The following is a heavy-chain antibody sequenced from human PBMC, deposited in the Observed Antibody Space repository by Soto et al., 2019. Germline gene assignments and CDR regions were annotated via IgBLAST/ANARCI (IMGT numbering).Heavy chain of an antibody. CDR1: GFTFSRYS. V-gene: IGHV3-48*01. J-gene: IGHJ4*02. Sequence: GGSLRLSCVASGFTFSRYSMNWVRQAPGKGLEWISFISSSSTPIDYADSVKGRFTISRDDAKNSLYLQMNGLRAEDTAVYYCARDGAGGDYWGQGTLVTVSS. D-gene: IGHD3-16*01. CDR3: ARDGAGGDY. CDR2: ISSSSTPI.